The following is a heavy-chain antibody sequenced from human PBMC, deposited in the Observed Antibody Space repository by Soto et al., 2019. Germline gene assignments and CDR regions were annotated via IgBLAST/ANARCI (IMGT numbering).Heavy chain of an antibody. V-gene: IGHV4-30-4*01. CDR3: ARDNSDYGDLRGYYYYYGMDV. Sequence: SETLSLTCTVSGGSISSGDYYWSWIRQPPGKGLEWIGYIYYSGSTYYNPSLKSRVTISVDTSKNQFSLKLSSVTAADTAVYYCARDNSDYGDLRGYYYYYGMDVWGQGTTVTVSS. D-gene: IGHD4-17*01. CDR2: IYYSGST. CDR1: GGSISSGDYY. J-gene: IGHJ6*02.